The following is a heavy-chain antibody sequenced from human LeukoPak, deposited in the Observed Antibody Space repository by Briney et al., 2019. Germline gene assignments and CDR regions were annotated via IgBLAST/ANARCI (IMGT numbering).Heavy chain of an antibody. V-gene: IGHV4-61*02. CDR3: ARFTPQGYGWGGYNRFDP. Sequence: SETLSLTCTVSGGSISSSSYYWSWIRQPAGKGLEWIGRIYTSGSTNYNPSLKSRVTISLDTSKNQFSLNLTSVTAADTAVYYCARFTPQGYGWGGYNRFDPWGQGTLVTVSS. CDR2: IYTSGST. CDR1: GGSISSSSYY. J-gene: IGHJ5*02. D-gene: IGHD3-16*01.